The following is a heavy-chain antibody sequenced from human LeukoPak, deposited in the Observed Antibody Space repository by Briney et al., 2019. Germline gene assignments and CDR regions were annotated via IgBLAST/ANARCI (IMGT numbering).Heavy chain of an antibody. CDR2: MNPNSGNT. CDR3: ARGGYSGYDLVVLYYYYYMDV. V-gene: IGHV1-8*01. D-gene: IGHD5-12*01. Sequence: ASVKVSCKASGYTFTSYDINWVLQATGQGLEWMGWMNPNSGNTGYAQKFQGRVTMTRNTSISTAYMELSSLRSEDTAVYYCARGGYSGYDLVVLYYYYYMDVWGKGTTVTISS. CDR1: GYTFTSYD. J-gene: IGHJ6*03.